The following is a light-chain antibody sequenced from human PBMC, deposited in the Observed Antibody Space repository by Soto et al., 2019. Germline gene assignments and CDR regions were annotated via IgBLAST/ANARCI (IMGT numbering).Light chain of an antibody. CDR1: QHIVNS. V-gene: IGKV1-33*01. Sequence: DIQMTQSPASLSAFVGDRVTITCQASQHIVNSLNWYQQKPGKAPKLLIYAASSLETGVPSKFSGSGSGTDFSFTIFSLQPEDVATDYCQHYDSLPPTFGPGTKVDIK. CDR2: AAS. CDR3: QHYDSLPPT. J-gene: IGKJ3*01.